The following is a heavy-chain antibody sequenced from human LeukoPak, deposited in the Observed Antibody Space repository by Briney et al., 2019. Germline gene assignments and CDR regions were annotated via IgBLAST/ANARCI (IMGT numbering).Heavy chain of an antibody. Sequence: GGSLRLSCAASGFTFDDYGLSWVRQAPRKGLEWVSGINWNGGSTGYADSVKGRFTISRDNAKNSLYLQMNSLRAEDTALYYCASCTPNTGFCNYWGQGTLVTVSS. D-gene: IGHD1-1*01. CDR3: ASCTPNTGFCNY. J-gene: IGHJ4*02. CDR2: INWNGGST. V-gene: IGHV3-20*04. CDR1: GFTFDDYG.